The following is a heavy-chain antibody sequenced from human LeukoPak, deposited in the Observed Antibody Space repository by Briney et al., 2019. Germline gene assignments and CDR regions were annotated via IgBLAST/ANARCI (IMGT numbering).Heavy chain of an antibody. CDR2: KYYRSKWYN. CDR3: ARDPAGQQLAPYFDY. CDR1: GDSVSSNSAA. D-gene: IGHD6-13*01. Sequence: SQTLSLTCAISGDSVSSNSAAWNWIRQSQSRGLNWLGRKYYRSKWYNDYAVSVKSRITINPDTSKNQFSLQLNSVTPEDTAVYYCARDPAGQQLAPYFDYWGQGTLVTVSS. V-gene: IGHV6-1*01. J-gene: IGHJ4*02.